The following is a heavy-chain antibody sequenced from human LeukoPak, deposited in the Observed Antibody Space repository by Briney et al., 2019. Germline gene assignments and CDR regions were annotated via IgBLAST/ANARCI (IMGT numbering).Heavy chain of an antibody. J-gene: IGHJ3*01. CDR2: ISGSGTST. Sequence: GGSLRLSCVASGFTFSNYVMNWVRQAPGKGLECVSSISGSGTSTYYADSVKGRFTTSRDNSKNTLYLQMNSLRAEDTAIYYCANEYSKGDVWGQGTTVTVSS. V-gene: IGHV3-23*01. D-gene: IGHD4-11*01. CDR3: ANEYSKGDV. CDR1: GFTFSNYV.